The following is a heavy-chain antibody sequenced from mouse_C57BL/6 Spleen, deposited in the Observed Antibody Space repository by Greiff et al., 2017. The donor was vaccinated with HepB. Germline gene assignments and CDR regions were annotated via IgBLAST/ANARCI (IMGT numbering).Heavy chain of an antibody. Sequence: VQLQESGAELVRPGTSVKVSCKASGYAFTNYLIEWVKQRPGQGLEWIGVINPGSGGTNYNEKFKGKATLTADKSSSTAYMQLSSLTSEDSAVYFCARSWYDYDLYYAMDYWGQGTSVTVSS. J-gene: IGHJ4*01. CDR3: ARSWYDYDLYYAMDY. D-gene: IGHD2-4*01. V-gene: IGHV1-54*01. CDR1: GYAFTNYL. CDR2: INPGSGGT.